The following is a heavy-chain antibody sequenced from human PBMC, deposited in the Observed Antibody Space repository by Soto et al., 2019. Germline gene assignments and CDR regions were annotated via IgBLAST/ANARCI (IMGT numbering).Heavy chain of an antibody. Sequence: GSLRLSCSASGFIFSDYYMSWIRQAPGKGLEWISYISSSDNIIYYADSVKGRFTISRDNAKNSLYLQMNSLRAEDTAVYYCARDRGYYDSSGYFDYWGQGTLVTVSS. D-gene: IGHD3-22*01. CDR3: ARDRGYYDSSGYFDY. J-gene: IGHJ4*02. CDR2: ISSSDNII. CDR1: GFIFSDYY. V-gene: IGHV3-11*01.